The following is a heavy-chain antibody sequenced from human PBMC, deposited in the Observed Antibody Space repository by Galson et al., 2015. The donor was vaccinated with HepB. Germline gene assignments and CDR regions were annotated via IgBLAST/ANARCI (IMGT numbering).Heavy chain of an antibody. CDR2: ISSSSSTI. J-gene: IGHJ4*02. V-gene: IGHV3-48*02. CDR1: GFTFTTYS. D-gene: IGHD4-17*01. CDR3: ARDRYGDYVFDY. Sequence: SLRLSCAASGFTFTTYSMNWVRQAPGKGLEWVSYISSSSSTIYYADSVKGRFTISRDNAKSSLYLQMNSLRDEDTAVYYCARDRYGDYVFDYWGQGTLVTVSS.